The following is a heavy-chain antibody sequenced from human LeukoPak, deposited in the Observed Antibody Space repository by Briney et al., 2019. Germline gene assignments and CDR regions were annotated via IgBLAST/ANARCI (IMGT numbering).Heavy chain of an antibody. Sequence: GGSLRLSCAASGFTFDDYGMSWVRQAPGKGLEWVSSISSSSSYIYYADSVKGRFTISRDNAKNSLYLQMNSLRAEDTAVYYCAREDRSWYYDFWSGPRDFDYWGQGTLVTVSS. D-gene: IGHD3-3*01. J-gene: IGHJ4*02. V-gene: IGHV3-21*01. CDR3: AREDRSWYYDFWSGPRDFDY. CDR1: GFTFDDYG. CDR2: ISSSSSYI.